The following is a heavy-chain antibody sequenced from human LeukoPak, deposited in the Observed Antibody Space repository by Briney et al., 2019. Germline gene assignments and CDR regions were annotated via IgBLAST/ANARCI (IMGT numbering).Heavy chain of an antibody. Sequence: GGSLRLSCAASGFTFSSYWMHWVRQAPGKGLVWVSRIDHDGINTYYADSVKGRFTISRDNAKNTLYLQMNSLRAEDTAVYYCARDLGQYYDTSDNWFDPWGQGTLVTVSS. CDR2: IDHDGINT. J-gene: IGHJ5*02. D-gene: IGHD3-22*01. CDR3: ARDLGQYYDTSDNWFDP. V-gene: IGHV3-74*01. CDR1: GFTFSSYW.